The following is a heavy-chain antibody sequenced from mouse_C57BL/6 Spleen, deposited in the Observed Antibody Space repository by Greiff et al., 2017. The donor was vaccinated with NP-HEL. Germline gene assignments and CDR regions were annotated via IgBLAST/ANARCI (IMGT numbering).Heavy chain of an antibody. J-gene: IGHJ3*01. CDR2: ISSGGSYT. CDR1: GFTFSSYG. Sequence: EVQLVESGGDLVKPGGSLKLSCAASGFTFSSYGMSWVRQTPDKRLEWVATISSGGSYTYYPDSVKGRFTISRDNAKNTLYLQMSSLKSEDTAMYYCARRGLRLHAWFAYWGQGTLVTVSA. CDR3: ARRGLRLHAWFAY. D-gene: IGHD3-2*02. V-gene: IGHV5-6*01.